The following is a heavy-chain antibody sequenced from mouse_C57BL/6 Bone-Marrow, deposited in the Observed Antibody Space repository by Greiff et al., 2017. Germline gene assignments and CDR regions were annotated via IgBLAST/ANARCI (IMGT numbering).Heavy chain of an antibody. V-gene: IGHV1-64*01. D-gene: IGHD1-1*01. Sequence: QVQLQQPGAELVKPGASVKLSCKASGYTFTSYWMHWVKQRPGQGLEWIGMIHPNSGSTNYNEKFKSKATLTVDKSSSTAYMQLSSLTSEDSAVYYWARSGIYYYGSWGYFDVWGTGTTVTDSS. CDR2: IHPNSGST. J-gene: IGHJ1*03. CDR1: GYTFTSYW. CDR3: ARSGIYYYGSWGYFDV.